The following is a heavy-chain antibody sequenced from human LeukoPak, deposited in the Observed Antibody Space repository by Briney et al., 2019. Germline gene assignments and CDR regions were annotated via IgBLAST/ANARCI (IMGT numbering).Heavy chain of an antibody. Sequence: SETLSLTCTVSGGSISSGGYYWSWIRQHPGKGLEWIGYIYYSGSTYYNPSLKSRVTISVDTSKNQFSPKLSSVTAADTAVYYCARTQYDSSGYYYPMDAFDIWGQGTMVTVSS. J-gene: IGHJ3*02. D-gene: IGHD3-22*01. CDR3: ARTQYDSSGYYYPMDAFDI. V-gene: IGHV4-31*03. CDR2: IYYSGST. CDR1: GGSISSGGYY.